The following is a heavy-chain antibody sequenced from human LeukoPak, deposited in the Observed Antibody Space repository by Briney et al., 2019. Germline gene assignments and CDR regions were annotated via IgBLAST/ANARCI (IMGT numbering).Heavy chain of an antibody. J-gene: IGHJ4*02. CDR1: GFTFSGYS. CDR2: ISTSSTII. Sequence: GGSLRLSCAASGFTFSGYSMNWVRQAPGKGLELVSIISTSSTIIYYADSVRGRFTISRDNAKNSLYLQMNSLRDEDTAVYYCARNPAGIGDYWGQGTLVTVSS. D-gene: IGHD1-26*01. CDR3: ARNPAGIGDY. V-gene: IGHV3-48*02.